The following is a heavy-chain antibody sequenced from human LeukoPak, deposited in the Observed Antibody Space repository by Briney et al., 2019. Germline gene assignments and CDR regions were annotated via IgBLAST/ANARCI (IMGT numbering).Heavy chain of an antibody. CDR3: ARVSSSTSWWYYYMDV. D-gene: IGHD2-2*01. Sequence: GGSLRLSCAASGFTFSSYGMNWVRQAPGKGLEWVSSISTSSSYIYYADSVKGRFTISRDNAKNSLYLQMNSLRAEDTAVYYCARVSSSTSWWYYYMDVWGKGTTVTVSS. CDR2: ISTSSSYI. J-gene: IGHJ6*03. CDR1: GFTFSSYG. V-gene: IGHV3-21*01.